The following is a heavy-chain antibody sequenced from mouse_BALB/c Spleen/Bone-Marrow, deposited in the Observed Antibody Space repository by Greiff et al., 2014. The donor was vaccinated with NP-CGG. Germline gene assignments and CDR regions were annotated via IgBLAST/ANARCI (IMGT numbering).Heavy chain of an antibody. J-gene: IGHJ2*01. CDR2: IDPANGNT. CDR1: GFNIKDTY. V-gene: IGHV14-3*02. CDR3: ARYYYGSSYFDY. D-gene: IGHD1-1*01. Sequence: EVQLQQSGAELVKPGASVRLSCTASGFNIKDTYMHWVKQRPEQGLEWIGRIDPANGNTKYDPKFQGKATITADTSSNTAYLQLSSLTSEDTAVYYCARYYYGSSYFDYWGQGNTLTDSS.